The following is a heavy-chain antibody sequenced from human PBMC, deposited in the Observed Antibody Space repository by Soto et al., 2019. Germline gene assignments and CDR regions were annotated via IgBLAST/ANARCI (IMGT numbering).Heavy chain of an antibody. D-gene: IGHD6-19*01. J-gene: IGHJ4*02. CDR3: ARHAVAVAGFDY. CDR1: GGSISSSSYY. CDR2: IYYSGST. V-gene: IGHV4-39*01. Sequence: ASETLSLTCTVSGGSISSSSYYWGWIRQPPGKGLEWIGSIYYSGSTYYNPSLKSRVTISVDTSKNQFSLKLSSVTAADTAVYYCARHAVAVAGFDYWGQGTLVTVS.